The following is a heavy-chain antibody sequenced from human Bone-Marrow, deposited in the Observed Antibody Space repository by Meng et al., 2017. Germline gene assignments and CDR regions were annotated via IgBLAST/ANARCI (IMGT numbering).Heavy chain of an antibody. D-gene: IGHD6-13*01. V-gene: IGHV1-46*01. Sequence: QVQLVQFGAEVRNPGASVKVSCKTSGYSFISFYIHWVRQAPGQGLEWMAVVNPSGGSTAYAPRFQDRVTMTSDMSTSTFFMELSSLRPEDTAVYYCARPGGYSSNWPLQHWGQGTLVTVSS. J-gene: IGHJ1*01. CDR1: GYSFISFY. CDR3: ARPGGYSSNWPLQH. CDR2: VNPSGGST.